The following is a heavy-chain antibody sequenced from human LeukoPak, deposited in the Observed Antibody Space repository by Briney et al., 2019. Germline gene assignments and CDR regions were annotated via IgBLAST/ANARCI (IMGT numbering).Heavy chain of an antibody. J-gene: IGHJ6*03. CDR1: GFTFSSYD. D-gene: IGHD5-12*01. CDR2: IGTAGDT. CDR3: ARGRRTPSIVATRNYYYYYMDV. V-gene: IGHV3-13*01. Sequence: GGSLRLSCAASGFTFSSYDMHWVRQATGKGLEWVSAIGTAGDTYYPGSVKGRFTISRENAKNSLYLQMNSLRAEDTAVYYCARGRRTPSIVATRNYYYYYMDVWGKGTTVTISS.